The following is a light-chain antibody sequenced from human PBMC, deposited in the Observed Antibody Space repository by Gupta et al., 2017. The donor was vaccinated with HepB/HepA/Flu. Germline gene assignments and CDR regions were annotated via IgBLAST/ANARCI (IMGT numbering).Light chain of an antibody. Sequence: EIVMTQSPATLSVSPGERATLSCRASQSVSSSLAWYQQKPRQAPRLLIYGAFTRATGIPARFSGSGCGRKFSLTISSRQSEDFAVYYCQQDNHWALWTFGQGTKLEIK. CDR3: QQDNHWALWT. J-gene: IGKJ1*01. V-gene: IGKV3-15*01. CDR2: GAF. CDR1: QSVSSS.